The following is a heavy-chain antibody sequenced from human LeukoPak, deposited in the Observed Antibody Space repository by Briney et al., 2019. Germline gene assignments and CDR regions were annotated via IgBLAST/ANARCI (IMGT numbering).Heavy chain of an antibody. CDR1: GFTFSSYA. CDR3: AKGGEDYVLGLGY. D-gene: IGHD3-10*02. Sequence: GGSLRLSCAASGFTFSSYAMSWVRQAPGRGLEWVSAISGSGGSTYYADSVKGRFTISRDNSKNTLYLQMNSLRAEDTAVYYCAKGGEDYVLGLGYWGQGTLVTVSS. CDR2: ISGSGGST. J-gene: IGHJ4*02. V-gene: IGHV3-23*01.